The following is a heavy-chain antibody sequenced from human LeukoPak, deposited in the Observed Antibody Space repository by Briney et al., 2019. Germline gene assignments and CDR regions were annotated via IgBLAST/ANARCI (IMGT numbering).Heavy chain of an antibody. CDR2: IYYSGST. D-gene: IGHD2-15*01. CDR3: ARPHCSGGSCYSDDAFDT. CDR1: GGSISSYY. J-gene: IGHJ3*02. Sequence: SETLSLTCTVSGGSISSYYWSWIRQPPGKGLEWIGYIYYSGSTNYNPSLRSRVTISVDTSKNQFSLKLSSVTAADTAVYYCARPHCSGGSCYSDDAFDTWGQGTMVTVSS. V-gene: IGHV4-59*08.